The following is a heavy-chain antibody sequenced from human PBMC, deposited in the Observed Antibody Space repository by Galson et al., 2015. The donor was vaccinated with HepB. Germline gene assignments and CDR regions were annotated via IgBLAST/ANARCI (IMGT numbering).Heavy chain of an antibody. V-gene: IGHV6-1*01. CDR2: TYYRSKWYN. Sequence: CAISGDSVSSNSAAWNWIRQSPSRGLEWLGRTYYRSKWYNDYAVSVKSRITINPDTSKNQFSLQLYSVTPEDTAVYYCARDLGEKQQLVQAENAFDIWGQGTMVTVSS. CDR3: ARDLGEKQQLVQAENAFDI. J-gene: IGHJ3*02. CDR1: GDSVSSNSAA. D-gene: IGHD6-13*01.